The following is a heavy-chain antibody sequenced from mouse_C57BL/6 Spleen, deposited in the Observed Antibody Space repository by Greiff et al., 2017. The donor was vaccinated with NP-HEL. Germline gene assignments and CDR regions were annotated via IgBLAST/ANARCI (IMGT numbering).Heavy chain of an antibody. CDR2: ISDGGSYT. CDR1: GFTFSSYA. D-gene: IGHD4-1*01. J-gene: IGHJ2*01. CDR3: AREGGLGLFDY. Sequence: DVKLVESGGGLVKPGGSLKLSCAASGFTFSSYAMSWVRQTPEKRLEWVATISDGGSYTYYPDNVKGRFTISRDNAKNNLYLQMSHLKSEDTAMYYCAREGGLGLFDYWGQGTTLTVSS. V-gene: IGHV5-4*01.